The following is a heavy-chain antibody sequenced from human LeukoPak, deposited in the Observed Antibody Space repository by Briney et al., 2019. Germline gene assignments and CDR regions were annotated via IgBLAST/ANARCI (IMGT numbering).Heavy chain of an antibody. V-gene: IGHV4-38-2*02. D-gene: IGHD4-17*01. Sequence: SETLSLTCTVSGYSISNSYYWGWIRQSPGKGLEWIGNIYHTGSTYYNPSLKSRVTISVDTSKNQFSLKLTSVTAADTAVYYCARDRNYGDYSYWGQGTLVTVSS. CDR3: ARDRNYGDYSY. J-gene: IGHJ4*02. CDR2: IYHTGST. CDR1: GYSISNSYY.